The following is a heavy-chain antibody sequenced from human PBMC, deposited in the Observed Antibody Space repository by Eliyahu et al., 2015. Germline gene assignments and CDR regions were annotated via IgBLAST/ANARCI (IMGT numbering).Heavy chain of an antibody. CDR1: GFXFSSXA. Sequence: EVQLVESGGGLVQPGGSLRLPCAASGFXFSSXAMSWVRQAPGKGLEWVSAISGSGGSTYYADSVKGRFTISRDNSKNTLYLQMNSLRAEDTAVYYCAKEGLGTMIVGYWGQGTLVTVSS. CDR3: AKEGLGTMIVGY. V-gene: IGHV3-23*04. J-gene: IGHJ4*02. D-gene: IGHD3-22*01. CDR2: ISGSGGST.